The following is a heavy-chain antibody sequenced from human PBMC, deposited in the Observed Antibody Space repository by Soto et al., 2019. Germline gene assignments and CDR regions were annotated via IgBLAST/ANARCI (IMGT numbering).Heavy chain of an antibody. J-gene: IGHJ5*02. Sequence: SQTLSLTYAISGDSVSSNIAAWNWIRQSPSRGLEWLGRTYYRSKWYNDYAVSVKSRITINPDTSKNQFSLQLNSVTPEDTAVYYCVRDLAADNWFDPWGQGTLVTVSS. V-gene: IGHV6-1*01. D-gene: IGHD6-13*01. CDR1: GDSVSSNIAA. CDR2: TYYRSKWYN. CDR3: VRDLAADNWFDP.